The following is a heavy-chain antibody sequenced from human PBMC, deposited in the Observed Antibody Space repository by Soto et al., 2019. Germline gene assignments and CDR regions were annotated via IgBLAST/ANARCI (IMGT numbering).Heavy chain of an antibody. D-gene: IGHD5-12*01. CDR2: INPNSGVT. V-gene: IGHV1-2*02. J-gene: IGHJ6*02. CDR3: AREVDIVATPGGMDV. Sequence: ASVKVSCKASGYTFTGYYMHWVRQAPGQGLEWMGWINPNSGVTNYAQKFQGRVTMTRDTSISTAYIELSRLRSDDTAVYYCAREVDIVATPGGMDVGCQGTTVTVS. CDR1: GYTFTGYY.